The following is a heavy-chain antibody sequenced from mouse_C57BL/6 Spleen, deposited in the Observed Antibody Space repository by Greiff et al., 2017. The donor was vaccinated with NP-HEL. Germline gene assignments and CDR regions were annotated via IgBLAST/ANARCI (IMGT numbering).Heavy chain of an antibody. CDR1: GYTFTSYW. Sequence: QVQLQQPGAELVKPGASVKLSCKASGYTFTSYWMQWVKQRPGQGLEWIGEIDPSDSYTNYNQKFKGKATLTVDTSPSTAYMQLSSLTSEDSAVYYCARGYSNYDYAIDYWGQGTSVTGSS. CDR2: IDPSDSYT. J-gene: IGHJ4*01. CDR3: ARGYSNYDYAIDY. D-gene: IGHD2-5*01. V-gene: IGHV1-50*01.